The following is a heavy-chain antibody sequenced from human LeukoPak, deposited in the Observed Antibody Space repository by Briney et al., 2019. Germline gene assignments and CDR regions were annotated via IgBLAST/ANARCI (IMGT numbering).Heavy chain of an antibody. Sequence: SVKVSCKASGGTFSSYAISWVRQAPGQGLEWMGRIIPILGIANYSQKLQGRVTMTTDTSTSTAYMELRSLRSDDTAVYYCARDRDYDILTGHMYWGQGTLVTVSS. J-gene: IGHJ4*02. CDR3: ARDRDYDILTGHMY. CDR2: IIPILGIA. D-gene: IGHD3-9*01. V-gene: IGHV1-69*04. CDR1: GGTFSSYA.